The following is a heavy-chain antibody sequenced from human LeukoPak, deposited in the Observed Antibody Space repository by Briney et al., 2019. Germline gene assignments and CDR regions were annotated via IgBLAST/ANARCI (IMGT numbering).Heavy chain of an antibody. D-gene: IGHD3-3*01. CDR3: ARSELRFLEWFPAWDY. Sequence: ASVKGSCKASGYTFTGYYMHWVRQAPGQGLEWMGRINPNSGGTNYAQKFQGRVTMTRDTSISTAYMELSRLRSDDTAVYYCARSELRFLEWFPAWDYWGQGTLVTVSS. CDR2: INPNSGGT. J-gene: IGHJ4*02. CDR1: GYTFTGYY. V-gene: IGHV1-2*06.